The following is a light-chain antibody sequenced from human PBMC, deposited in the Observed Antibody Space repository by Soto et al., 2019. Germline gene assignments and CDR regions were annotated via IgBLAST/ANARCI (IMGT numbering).Light chain of an antibody. J-gene: IGLJ2*01. V-gene: IGLV1-51*01. CDR2: DSN. Sequence: QSVLTQPPSLSAAPGQKVTISCSGSSSNIGNKDVSWYQQLPGTAPKLIIYDSNKRPSGIPDRFSGSKSGTSATLGITGLQTGDEADYYCGTWDNSLSAGVFGGGTKLTVL. CDR3: GTWDNSLSAGV. CDR1: SSNIGNKD.